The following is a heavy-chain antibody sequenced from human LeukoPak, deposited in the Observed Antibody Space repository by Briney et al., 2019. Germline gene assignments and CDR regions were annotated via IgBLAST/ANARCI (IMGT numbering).Heavy chain of an antibody. J-gene: IGHJ3*02. Sequence: SVKVSCKASGGTFSSYAISWVRQAPGQGLEWMGGIIPIFGTANYAQKFQGRVTITADRSTSTAYMKLSSLRSEDTAVYYCAWGRKGGWPPHDAFDIWGQGTMVTVSS. CDR1: GGTFSSYA. D-gene: IGHD6-19*01. CDR3: AWGRKGGWPPHDAFDI. CDR2: IIPIFGTA. V-gene: IGHV1-69*06.